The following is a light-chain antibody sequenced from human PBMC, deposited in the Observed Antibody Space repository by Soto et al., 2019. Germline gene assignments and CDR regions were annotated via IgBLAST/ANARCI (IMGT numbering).Light chain of an antibody. Sequence: QSALTQPASVSASPGQSITISCTGTSSDIGSYNLVSWYQQHPGKAPKLIISEGNKRPSGVSNRFSGSDSANTASLIISGLQAEDEAEYYCCSYAGDNKYILGTGTKLTVL. CDR2: EGN. CDR3: CSYAGDNKYI. J-gene: IGLJ1*01. V-gene: IGLV2-23*01. CDR1: SSDIGSYNL.